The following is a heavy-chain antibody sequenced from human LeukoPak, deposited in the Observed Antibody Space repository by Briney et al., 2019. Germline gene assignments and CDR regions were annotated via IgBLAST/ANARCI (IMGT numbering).Heavy chain of an antibody. D-gene: IGHD3-22*01. CDR2: IYYSGST. J-gene: IGHJ3*02. Sequence: SETLSLTCTVSGGSISSYHWSWIRPPPGKGLECIGYIYYSGSTNYNPSLKSRVTISVDTSKNQFSLKLSSVTAADTAVYYCARARNYYDSSDYYYEGDAFDIWGQGTMVTVSS. CDR3: ARARNYYDSSDYYYEGDAFDI. V-gene: IGHV4-59*01. CDR1: GGSISSYH.